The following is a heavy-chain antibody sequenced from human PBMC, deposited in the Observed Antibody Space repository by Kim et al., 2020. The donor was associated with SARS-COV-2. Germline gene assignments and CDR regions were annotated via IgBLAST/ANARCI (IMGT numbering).Heavy chain of an antibody. CDR1: GGSISSSSYY. CDR3: ARPNYFDY. J-gene: IGHJ4*02. Sequence: SETLSLTCTVSGGSISSSSYYWGWIRQPPGKGLEWIGSLYYSGSTYYNPSLKSRVTISENTSKNQFSLKLSSVTAADTAVYYCARPNYFDYWGQGTLVTVSS. CDR2: LYYSGST. V-gene: IGHV4-39*01.